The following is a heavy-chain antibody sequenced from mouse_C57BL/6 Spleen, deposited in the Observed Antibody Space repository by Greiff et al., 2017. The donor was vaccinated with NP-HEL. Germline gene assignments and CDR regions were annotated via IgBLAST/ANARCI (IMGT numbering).Heavy chain of an antibody. CDR3: ASFITTVVGALDY. J-gene: IGHJ4*01. D-gene: IGHD1-1*01. V-gene: IGHV1-81*01. CDR1: GYTFTSYG. Sequence: VKLQESGAELARPGASVKLSCKASGYTFTSYGISWVKQRTGQGLEWIGEIYPRRGNTYYNEKFKGKATLTADKSSSTAYMELRSLTSEDSAVYFCASFITTVVGALDYWGQGTTVTVSS. CDR2: IYPRRGNT.